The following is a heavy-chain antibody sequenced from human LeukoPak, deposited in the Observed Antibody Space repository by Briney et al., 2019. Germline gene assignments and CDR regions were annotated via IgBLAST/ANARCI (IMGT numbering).Heavy chain of an antibody. Sequence: GGSLRLSCAASGFTFSTYAMSWVRQAPGKGLEWVSASRGNGGRTDYADSVKGRFTISRDNSKNTLYLQMNSLRAEDTAVYYCAKVPTITFGGVIVTPYYFDYWGQGTLVTVSS. CDR1: GFTFSTYA. CDR2: SRGNGGRT. CDR3: AKVPTITFGGVIVTPYYFDY. V-gene: IGHV3-23*01. D-gene: IGHD3-16*02. J-gene: IGHJ4*02.